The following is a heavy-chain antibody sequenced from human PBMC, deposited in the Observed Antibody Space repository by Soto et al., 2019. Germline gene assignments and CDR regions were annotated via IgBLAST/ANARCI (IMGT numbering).Heavy chain of an antibody. CDR2: MYYTGTT. Sequence: QVQLQESGPGLVKPSETLSLTCSVSGDSISSDYWSWIRQPPGKGLEWIGYMYYTGTTNYNPSLRGRVTISLDTSKKQCSLKRSSVTAADTAVYYCARPGIRSGNKMDVWGQGTTVTVSS. CDR3: ARPGIRSGNKMDV. J-gene: IGHJ6*02. CDR1: GDSISSDY. V-gene: IGHV4-59*01.